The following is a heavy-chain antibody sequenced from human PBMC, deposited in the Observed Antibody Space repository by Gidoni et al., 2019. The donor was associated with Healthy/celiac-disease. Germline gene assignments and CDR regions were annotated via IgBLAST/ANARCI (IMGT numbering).Heavy chain of an antibody. D-gene: IGHD3-16*01. CDR3: ARRGDDDAFDI. CDR1: GGSSSSSCYC. CDR2: IYYSGNT. Sequence: QLQLQESGPGLVKPSETLSLTRTVSGGSSSSSCYCWGWIRQPPGKGLEWIGSIYYSGNTSYLPSIQSRVNISVDTPKIQFSPKLSSVTAAATAVYYCARRGDDDAFDIWGQGTMVTVSS. V-gene: IGHV4-39*01. J-gene: IGHJ3*02.